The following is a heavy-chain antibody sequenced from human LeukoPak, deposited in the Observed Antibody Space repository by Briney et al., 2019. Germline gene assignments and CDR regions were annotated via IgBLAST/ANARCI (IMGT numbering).Heavy chain of an antibody. Sequence: ASVKVSCKVSGYTLTELSMHWVRQAPGKGLEWMGGFDPEDGETIYAQKFQGRVTMTEDTSTDTAYMELSSLRSEDTAVYYCAMGYYDSSGYYYWGQGTLVTVSS. V-gene: IGHV1-24*01. CDR1: GYTLTELS. D-gene: IGHD3-22*01. CDR3: AMGYYDSSGYYY. J-gene: IGHJ4*02. CDR2: FDPEDGET.